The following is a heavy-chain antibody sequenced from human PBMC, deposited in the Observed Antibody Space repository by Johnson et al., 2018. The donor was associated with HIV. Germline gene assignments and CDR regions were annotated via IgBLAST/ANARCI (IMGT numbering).Heavy chain of an antibody. D-gene: IGHD2-2*01. V-gene: IGHV3-11*04. CDR1: GFTFSDYY. CDR3: AILEVVPAAMRSPNAFDI. Sequence: QVQLVESGGGLGKPGGSLRLSCAGSGFTFSDYYMNWLRQAPGKGLEWVSYISSTGSTIYYADSVKGRFTISRDNAKRSLYLQMSSLRAEDTAVYYCAILEVVPAAMRSPNAFDIWGQGTMVTVSS. J-gene: IGHJ3*02. CDR2: ISSTGSTI.